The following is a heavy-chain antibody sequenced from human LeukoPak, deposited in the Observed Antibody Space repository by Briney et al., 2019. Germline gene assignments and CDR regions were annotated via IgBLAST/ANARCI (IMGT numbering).Heavy chain of an antibody. CDR2: IYYSRST. Sequence: SETLTLTCTVSGGSISSSSYYWGRIRQPPGKGLEWIGSIYYSRSTYYNPSLKSRVTISVDTSKNQFSLKLTSVTAADTAVYYCARETRVAATPNWFDPWGQGTRVTLSS. CDR3: ARETRVAATPNWFDP. V-gene: IGHV4-39*07. J-gene: IGHJ5*02. D-gene: IGHD2-15*01. CDR1: GGSISSSSYY.